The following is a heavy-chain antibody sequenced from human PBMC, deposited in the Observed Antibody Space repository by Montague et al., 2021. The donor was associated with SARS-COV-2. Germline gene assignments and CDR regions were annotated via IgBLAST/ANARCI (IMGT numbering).Heavy chain of an antibody. CDR1: GFTFSSYS. CDR3: ARASAPLYYYDSSGYIVN. J-gene: IGHJ4*02. D-gene: IGHD3-22*01. Sequence: SLRLSCVASGFTFSSYSMNWVRQAPGKGLEWVSSISSSSSYIYYXDSVKGRFTISRDNAKNSLYLQMNSLRAEDTAVYYCARASAPLYYYDSSGYIVNWGQGTLVTVSS. CDR2: ISSSSSYI. V-gene: IGHV3-21*01.